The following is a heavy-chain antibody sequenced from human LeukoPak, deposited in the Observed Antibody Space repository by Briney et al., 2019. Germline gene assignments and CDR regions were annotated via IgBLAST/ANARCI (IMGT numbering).Heavy chain of an antibody. D-gene: IGHD2-15*01. CDR1: GFTFDGYA. CDR3: AKEVVPYYYYYGLDV. CDR2: IWWNSGGM. Sequence: GGSLRLSCAASGFTFDGYAMHWVRQGPGKGLEWVSSIWWNSGGMDYADSVKGRFTISRDNAKNSLYLQMNSLRPEDTALYYCAKEVVPYYYYYGLDVWGQGTTVTVSS. J-gene: IGHJ6*02. V-gene: IGHV3-9*01.